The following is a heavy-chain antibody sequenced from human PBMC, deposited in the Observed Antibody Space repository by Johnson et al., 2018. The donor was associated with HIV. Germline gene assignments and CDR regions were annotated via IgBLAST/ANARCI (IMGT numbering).Heavy chain of an antibody. J-gene: IGHJ3*02. CDR3: ARDRSGYYYDSSGMDAFDI. Sequence: MQLVESGGGLVQPGGSLRLSCRASGFSLSTYAMHWVRQAPGKGLEWVSAISGSGGSTYYADSVKGRFTISRDNSKNSLYLQMNSLRAEDTAVYYCARDRSGYYYDSSGMDAFDIWGQGTMVTVSS. D-gene: IGHD3-22*01. V-gene: IGHV3-23*04. CDR2: ISGSGGST. CDR1: GFSLSTYA.